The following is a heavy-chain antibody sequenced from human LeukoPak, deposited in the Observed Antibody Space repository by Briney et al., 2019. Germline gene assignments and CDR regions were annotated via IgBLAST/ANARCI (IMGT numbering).Heavy chain of an antibody. CDR2: INHSGST. Sequence: PSETLSLTCAVYGGSFSGYYWSWIRQPPGKGLEWIGEINHSGSTYYNPSLKSRVTISVDTSKNQFSLKLSSVTAADTAVYYCASADILTGYGWFDPWGQGTLVTVSS. V-gene: IGHV4-34*01. J-gene: IGHJ5*02. CDR1: GGSFSGYY. CDR3: ASADILTGYGWFDP. D-gene: IGHD3-9*01.